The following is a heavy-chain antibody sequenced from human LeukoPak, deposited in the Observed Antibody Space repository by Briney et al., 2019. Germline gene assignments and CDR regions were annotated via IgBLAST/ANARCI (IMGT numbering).Heavy chain of an antibody. CDR3: ARQDEYDSSGYPSFDY. V-gene: IGHV4-39*07. J-gene: IGHJ4*02. D-gene: IGHD3-22*01. Sequence: PSETLSLTCNVSGGSITSTSYYWGWIRQPPGKGLEWLGNIYYTGTTYYNPSLKSRVTISVDTSKNQFSLRLSSVAAADTAVYYCARQDEYDSSGYPSFDYWGQGTLVTVSS. CDR2: IYYTGTT. CDR1: GGSITSTSYY.